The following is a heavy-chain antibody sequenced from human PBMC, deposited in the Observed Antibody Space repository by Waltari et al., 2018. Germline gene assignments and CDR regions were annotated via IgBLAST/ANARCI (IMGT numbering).Heavy chain of an antibody. V-gene: IGHV3-74*01. Sequence: EVQLVESGGVLVQPGGSLRLPCTGSGFTFSDYWMHWVRQAPGKGPVWVSRINPDGSDTTYADSVKGRFTISRDNAKDTLYLQMNSLRVEDTAVYYCARAGFYRFDYWGHGTLATVSS. CDR2: INPDGSDT. CDR1: GFTFSDYW. CDR3: ARAGFYRFDY. D-gene: IGHD3-16*02. J-gene: IGHJ4*01.